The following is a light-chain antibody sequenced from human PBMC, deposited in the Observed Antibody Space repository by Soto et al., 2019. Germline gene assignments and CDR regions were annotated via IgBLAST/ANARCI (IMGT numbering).Light chain of an antibody. CDR3: LLSYSGARGV. CDR1: TGAVTSGHY. Sequence: QSVVTQEPSLTVSPGGTFTLTCGSSTGAVTSGHYPSWFQQKPGQAPRTLIYDTSNKHSWTPARFSGSLLGGKAALTLSGAQPEDEAEYYCLLSYSGARGVFGGGTKLTVL. J-gene: IGLJ2*01. V-gene: IGLV7-46*01. CDR2: DTS.